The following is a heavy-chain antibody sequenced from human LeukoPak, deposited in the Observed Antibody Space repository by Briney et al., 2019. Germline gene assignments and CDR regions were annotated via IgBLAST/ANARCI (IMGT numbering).Heavy chain of an antibody. CDR3: ARGWYSSSWYWFDP. D-gene: IGHD6-13*01. J-gene: IGHJ5*02. CDR2: IYTSGST. CDR1: GGSISSYY. Sequence: PSETLSLTCTVSGGSISSYYWSWIRQPAGKGREWIGRIYTSGSTNYNPSLKSRVTMSVDTSKNQFSLKLSSVTAADTAVYYCARGWYSSSWYWFDPWGQGTLVTVSS. V-gene: IGHV4-4*07.